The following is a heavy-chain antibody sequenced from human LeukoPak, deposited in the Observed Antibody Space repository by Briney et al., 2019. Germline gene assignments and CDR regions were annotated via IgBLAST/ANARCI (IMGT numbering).Heavy chain of an antibody. Sequence: GGSLRLSCAASGFTVSKSYMSWVRQAPGKGLEWVSVIYAGGFTYYADSVKGRFTISRDNYENTLYLQMNSLRAEDTAVYYCARDGYGANERDWGQGTLVTVSS. D-gene: IGHD4/OR15-4a*01. V-gene: IGHV3-66*01. CDR2: IYAGGFT. J-gene: IGHJ4*02. CDR1: GFTVSKSY. CDR3: ARDGYGANERD.